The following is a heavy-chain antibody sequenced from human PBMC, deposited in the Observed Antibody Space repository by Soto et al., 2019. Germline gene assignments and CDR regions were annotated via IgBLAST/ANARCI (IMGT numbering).Heavy chain of an antibody. CDR1: GFTFGDYA. Sequence: LRLSCIASGFTFGDYAMSWFRQAPGKGLEWVGFIRSKAYGGTTEYAASVKGRFTISRDDSKSIAYLQMNSLKTEDTAVYYCTRVMVLRYFDWLSWDYWGKGTLVTVSS. D-gene: IGHD3-9*01. CDR2: IRSKAYGGTT. CDR3: TRVMVLRYFDWLSWDY. J-gene: IGHJ4*02. V-gene: IGHV3-49*03.